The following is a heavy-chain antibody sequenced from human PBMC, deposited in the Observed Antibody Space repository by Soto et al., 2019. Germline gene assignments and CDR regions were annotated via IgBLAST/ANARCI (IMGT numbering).Heavy chain of an antibody. CDR1: GFTFSSYG. D-gene: IGHD5-18*01. J-gene: IGHJ4*02. CDR3: AKDPGSYGPVDY. CDR2: ISYDGSNK. V-gene: IGHV3-30*18. Sequence: PGGSLRLSCAASGFTFSSYGMHWVRQAPGKGLEWVAVISYDGSNKYYADSVKGRFTISRDNSKNTLYLQMNSLRAEDTAVYYCAKDPGSYGPVDYWGQGTLVTVS.